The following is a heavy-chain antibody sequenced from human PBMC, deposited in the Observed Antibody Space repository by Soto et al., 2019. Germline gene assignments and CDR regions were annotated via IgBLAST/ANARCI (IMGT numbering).Heavy chain of an antibody. CDR1: SGSFSGDY. CDR3: ARGRRGYYDSSGYFY. Sequence: AETLSLTCAVYSGSFSGDYWSWVRQPPGKGLEWIGEINHSGSTNYNPSLKSRVTISVDTSKNQFSLKLSSVTAADTAVYYCARGRRGYYDSSGYFYWGQGTLVTVSS. J-gene: IGHJ4*02. V-gene: IGHV4-34*01. CDR2: INHSGST. D-gene: IGHD3-22*01.